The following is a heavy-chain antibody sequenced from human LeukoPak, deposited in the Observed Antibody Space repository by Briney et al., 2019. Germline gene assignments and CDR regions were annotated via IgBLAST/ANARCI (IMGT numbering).Heavy chain of an antibody. CDR3: AIFNYGDLDY. CDR1: GYTFTSYW. CDR2: VYPGDSDT. D-gene: IGHD4-17*01. J-gene: IGHJ4*02. V-gene: IGHV5-51*01. Sequence: GESLKISCKGSGYTFTSYWIAWVRQMPGKGLEWMGIVYPGDSDTRYSPSFQGQVTVSADKSISTAYLQWSSLKASDTAMYYCAIFNYGDLDYWGQGTLVTVSS.